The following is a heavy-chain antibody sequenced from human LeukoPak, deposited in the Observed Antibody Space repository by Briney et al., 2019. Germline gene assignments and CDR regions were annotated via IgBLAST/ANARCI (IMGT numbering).Heavy chain of an antibody. Sequence: GGSLRLSCVVSGFSFSTYAMQWVRQAPGKGLEYVSTISSNGGSTYYGNSVKGRFTISRDNSRDTLYLQMDSLRPEDMAVYYCARRSSSWYAFDYWGQGTLVTVSS. CDR1: GFSFSTYA. J-gene: IGHJ4*02. V-gene: IGHV3-64*01. CDR3: ARRSSSWYAFDY. D-gene: IGHD6-13*01. CDR2: ISSNGGST.